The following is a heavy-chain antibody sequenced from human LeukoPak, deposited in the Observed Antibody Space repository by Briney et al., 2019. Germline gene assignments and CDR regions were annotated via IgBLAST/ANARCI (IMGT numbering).Heavy chain of an antibody. CDR3: AKDLSHSSSSDYFDY. Sequence: GGSLRLSCAASGFTFSSYGMHWVRQAPGKGLEWVAFIRYDGSNIYYADSVKGRFTISRDNSKNTLYLQMNSLRAEDTAVYYCAKDLSHSSSSDYFDYWGQGTLVTVSS. D-gene: IGHD6-6*01. CDR2: IRYDGSNI. V-gene: IGHV3-30*02. CDR1: GFTFSSYG. J-gene: IGHJ4*02.